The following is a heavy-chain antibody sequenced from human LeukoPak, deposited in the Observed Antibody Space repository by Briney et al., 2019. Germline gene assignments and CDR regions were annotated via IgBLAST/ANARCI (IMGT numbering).Heavy chain of an antibody. CDR1: GFTFSVYS. Sequence: PGGSLRLSCAASGFTFSVYSMTWVRQAPGKGLEWVSGINWNGGSTGYADSVKGRFIISRDNAKNSLYLQMNSLRAEDTALYYCARGLNWFDPWGQGTLVTVSS. J-gene: IGHJ5*02. CDR3: ARGLNWFDP. D-gene: IGHD2-21*02. V-gene: IGHV3-20*04. CDR2: INWNGGST.